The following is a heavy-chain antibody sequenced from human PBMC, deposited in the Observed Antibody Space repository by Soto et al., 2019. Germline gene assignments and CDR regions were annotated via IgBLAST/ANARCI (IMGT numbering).Heavy chain of an antibody. CDR3: ARESGSYYYYSSGYYPFDY. Sequence: PGGSLRLSCAASGFTFSSYGMHWVRQAPGKGLEWVAVIWYDGSNKYYADYVKGRFTISRDNSKNTLYLQMNSLRAEDTAVYYCARESGSYYYYSSGYYPFDYWGQGTLVTVSS. V-gene: IGHV3-33*01. CDR1: GFTFSSYG. CDR2: IWYDGSNK. J-gene: IGHJ4*02. D-gene: IGHD3-22*01.